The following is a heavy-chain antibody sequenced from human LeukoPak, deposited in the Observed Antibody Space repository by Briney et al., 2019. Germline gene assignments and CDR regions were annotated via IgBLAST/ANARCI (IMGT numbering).Heavy chain of an antibody. V-gene: IGHV3-23*01. J-gene: IGHJ4*02. Sequence: GGSLRLSCAASGFTFSIYVMSWVRQAPGKGLEWVSGISGTSGTINYAAPVKGRFTISRDNSKNTLYLQMNSLRVDDMAVYYCAKRLGDPRASDYWGQGTLVTVSS. D-gene: IGHD2-21*01. CDR2: ISGTSGTI. CDR3: AKRLGDPRASDY. CDR1: GFTFSIYV.